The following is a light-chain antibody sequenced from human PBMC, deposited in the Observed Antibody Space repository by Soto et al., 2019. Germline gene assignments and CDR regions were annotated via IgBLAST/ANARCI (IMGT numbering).Light chain of an antibody. Sequence: DIELTQSPGTLSLSVGERAALSCRASQSVSSSYLAWYQKKPGQAPRLIIYGASSRATGITDRVSGMGAWKDCTITISRLQHEDLAVYYGQQYGSSPRGFGQGTKVDIK. V-gene: IGKV3-20*01. J-gene: IGKJ1*01. CDR2: GAS. CDR3: QQYGSSPRG. CDR1: QSVSSSY.